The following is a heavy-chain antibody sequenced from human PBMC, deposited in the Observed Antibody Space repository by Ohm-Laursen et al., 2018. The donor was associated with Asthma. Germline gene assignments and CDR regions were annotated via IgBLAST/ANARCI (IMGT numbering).Heavy chain of an antibody. Sequence: SLRLSCAASGFTFSSYAMHWVRQAPGKGLEWVAMIKEHGSDTYYLDSVKGRFTISRDNAKNSVSLQMNSLRAEDTAVYYCARDNGDYGMDVWGQGTTVTVSS. CDR2: IKEHGSDT. CDR1: GFTFSSYA. CDR3: ARDNGDYGMDV. D-gene: IGHD4-17*01. J-gene: IGHJ6*02. V-gene: IGHV3-7*01.